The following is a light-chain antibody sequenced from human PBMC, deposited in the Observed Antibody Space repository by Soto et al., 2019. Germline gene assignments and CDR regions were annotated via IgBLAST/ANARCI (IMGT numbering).Light chain of an antibody. CDR2: GAS. Sequence: EIVLTQSPGTLSLSPGERATLSCRASQSVSSSYLAWYQQKPGQAPRLLIYGASSRATGIPDRFSGSGSGTDFTLTISRLEPEDFAVYDCQQYDSSLFTFGPGTKVYSK. CDR3: QQYDSSLFT. CDR1: QSVSSSY. V-gene: IGKV3-20*01. J-gene: IGKJ3*01.